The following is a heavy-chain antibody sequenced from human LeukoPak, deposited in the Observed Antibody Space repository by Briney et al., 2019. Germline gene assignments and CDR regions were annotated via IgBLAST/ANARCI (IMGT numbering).Heavy chain of an antibody. V-gene: IGHV3-7*01. CDR2: IKQDGSEK. Sequence: GGTLRLTCAASGFTFSSYWLSWVGQPPGRGGEGVANIKQDGSEKYYVDSVKGRFTISRDNAKNSLYLQMNSLRAEETAVYYCARDNSGYDLNWFDPWGQGTLVTVSS. CDR1: GFTFSSYW. CDR3: ARDNSGYDLNWFDP. J-gene: IGHJ5*02. D-gene: IGHD5-12*01.